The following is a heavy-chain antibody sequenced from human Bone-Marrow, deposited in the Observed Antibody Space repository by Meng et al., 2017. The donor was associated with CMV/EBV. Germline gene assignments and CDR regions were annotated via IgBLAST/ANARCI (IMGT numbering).Heavy chain of an antibody. CDR2: ISYDGSNK. Sequence: GESLKISCAASGFTFSSYAMHWVRQAPGKGLEWVAVISYDGSNKYYADSVKGRFTISRDNSKNTLYLQMNSLRAEDTAVYYCARDWNYVIVYWGQGTLVTVSS. D-gene: IGHD1-7*01. CDR3: ARDWNYVIVY. V-gene: IGHV3-30*04. CDR1: GFTFSSYA. J-gene: IGHJ4*02.